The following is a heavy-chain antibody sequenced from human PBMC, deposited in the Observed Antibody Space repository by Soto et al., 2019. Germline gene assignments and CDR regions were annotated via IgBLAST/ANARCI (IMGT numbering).Heavy chain of an antibody. D-gene: IGHD5-18*01. CDR1: GGSISSYY. CDR2: IYYSGST. J-gene: IGHJ5*02. V-gene: IGHV4-59*01. CDR3: AREGGVDTAMVWDWFDP. Sequence: QVQLQESGPGLVKPSETLSLTCTVSGGSISSYYWSWIRQPPGKGLEWIGYIYYSGSTNYNPSLKSRVTISVDTSKNQFSLKLSSVTAADTAVYYCAREGGVDTAMVWDWFDPWGQGTLVTVSS.